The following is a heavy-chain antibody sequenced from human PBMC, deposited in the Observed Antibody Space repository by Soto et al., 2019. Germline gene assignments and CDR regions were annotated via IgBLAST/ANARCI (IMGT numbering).Heavy chain of an antibody. CDR3: ARDPGPYDFYAQDGMDV. CDR2: ISAYNGNT. V-gene: IGHV1-18*01. Sequence: ASVKVSCKASGYTFTSYGISWVRQAPGQGLEWMGWISAYNGNTNYAQKLQGRVTMTTDTSTSTAYMELRSLRSDDTAVYYCARDPGPYDFYAQDGMDVWGKGTTVTVSS. CDR1: GYTFTSYG. J-gene: IGHJ6*04. D-gene: IGHD3-3*01.